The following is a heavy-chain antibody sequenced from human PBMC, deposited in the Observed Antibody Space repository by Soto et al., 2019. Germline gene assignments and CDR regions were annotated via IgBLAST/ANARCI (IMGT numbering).Heavy chain of an antibody. J-gene: IGHJ4*02. Sequence: QVQLQESGPGLVKPSQTLSLTCTVSGGSISSGGYYWSWIRQHPGKGLEWIGYIYYSGSTYYNPSLTSRVTISVDTSKNQFSLKLSSVTAADTAVYYCARDNRSSGYAPFDYWGQGTLVTVSS. CDR3: ARDNRSSGYAPFDY. CDR1: GGSISSGGYY. D-gene: IGHD3-22*01. V-gene: IGHV4-31*03. CDR2: IYYSGST.